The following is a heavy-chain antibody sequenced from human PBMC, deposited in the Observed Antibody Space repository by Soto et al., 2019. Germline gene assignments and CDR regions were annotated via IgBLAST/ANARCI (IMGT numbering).Heavy chain of an antibody. Sequence: GGSLRLSCAASGFTVSSNYMSWVRQAPGKGLEWVSVIYSGGSTYYADSVKGRFTISRDNSKNTLYLQMNSLRAEDTAVYYCARDYGQLVPGVRYYGMDVWGQGTTVTVSS. J-gene: IGHJ6*02. D-gene: IGHD6-6*01. CDR2: IYSGGST. CDR1: GFTVSSNY. CDR3: ARDYGQLVPGVRYYGMDV. V-gene: IGHV3-53*01.